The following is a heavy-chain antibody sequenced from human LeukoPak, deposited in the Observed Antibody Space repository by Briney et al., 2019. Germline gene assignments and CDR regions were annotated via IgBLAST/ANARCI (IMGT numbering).Heavy chain of an antibody. CDR1: GFTFSDYY. CDR3: ARGGDIVVVPAAMNAFDI. D-gene: IGHD2-2*01. CDR2: ISSSGSTI. Sequence: PGGSLRLSCAASGFTFSDYYMSWIRQAPGKGLEWVSYISSSGSTIYYADSVKGRFTISRDNAKNSLYLQMNSLRAEDTAVYYCARGGDIVVVPAAMNAFDIWGQGTMVTVSS. V-gene: IGHV3-11*04. J-gene: IGHJ3*02.